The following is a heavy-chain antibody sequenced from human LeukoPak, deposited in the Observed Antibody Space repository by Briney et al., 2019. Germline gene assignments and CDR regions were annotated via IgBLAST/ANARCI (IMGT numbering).Heavy chain of an antibody. J-gene: IGHJ6*02. CDR3: ARDSGQWLSYSFGMDV. Sequence: SETLSLTCNVSGGSITSYYWSWIRQAPGKGLEWIGYMYHSGSTNYNPSLKSRVTISVDTSKNQFSLKLSSVTAADTAVYYCARDSGQWLSYSFGMDVWGQGTTVTVSS. CDR1: GGSITSYY. CDR2: MYHSGST. V-gene: IGHV4-59*01. D-gene: IGHD5-12*01.